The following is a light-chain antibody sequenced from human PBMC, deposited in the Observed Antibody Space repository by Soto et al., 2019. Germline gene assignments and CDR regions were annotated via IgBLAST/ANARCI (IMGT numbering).Light chain of an antibody. CDR2: GAS. Sequence: EVMLTQSPGTLSLSPGERATLSCRASQSVSSNYLAWYQQKSGQAPRLLIYGASNRATAIPDRFSGSGSGTDFTLTIRRLEPEDFAVYSCQQYDTSPRTFGQGTKVEFK. V-gene: IGKV3-20*01. CDR1: QSVSSNY. CDR3: QQYDTSPRT. J-gene: IGKJ1*01.